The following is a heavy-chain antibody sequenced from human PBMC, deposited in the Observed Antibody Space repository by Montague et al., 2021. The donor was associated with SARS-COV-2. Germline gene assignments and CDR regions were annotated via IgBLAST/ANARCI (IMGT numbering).Heavy chain of an antibody. CDR2: VYYSGST. CDR3: ARPHRVQGVIGWFDP. Sequence: SETLSLTCTVSGGSISRSSFYWGWIRQPPGKGLEWIGSVYYSGSTYYNPSLKSRVTISVDMSKNQFSLKLNSVTAADTAVYYCARPHRVQGVIGWFDPWGQGTLVTVSS. CDR1: GGSISRSSFY. D-gene: IGHD3-10*01. V-gene: IGHV4-39*01. J-gene: IGHJ5*02.